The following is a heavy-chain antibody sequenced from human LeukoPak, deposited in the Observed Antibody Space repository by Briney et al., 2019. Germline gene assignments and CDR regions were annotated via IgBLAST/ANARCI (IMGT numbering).Heavy chain of an antibody. J-gene: IGHJ3*02. CDR2: ISPSGST. CDR3: ARNWKGNIAAPNGAFDI. V-gene: IGHV4-4*09. CDR1: GGSISGYY. Sequence: SETLSLTCTVSGGSISGYYWSWIRQPPGKGLEWIGYISPSGSTDYNPSLKSRVTISVDTSKNQLSLKLSSVTAAVTAVYYCARNWKGNIAAPNGAFDIWGQGAMVTVSS. D-gene: IGHD6-13*01.